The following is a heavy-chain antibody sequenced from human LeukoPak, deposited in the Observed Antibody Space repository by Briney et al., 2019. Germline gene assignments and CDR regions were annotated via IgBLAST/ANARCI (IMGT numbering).Heavy chain of an antibody. V-gene: IGHV3-21*01. CDR2: ISSSSSYI. CDR3: AREIIGAMNAFDV. CDR1: GFTFSSYS. J-gene: IGHJ3*01. Sequence: GGSLRLSCAASGFTFSSYSMNWVRQAPGKGLEWVSSISSSSSYIYYADSVKGRFTISRDNAKNSLLLQMNSLRVEDTAVYYCAREIIGAMNAFDVWGQGTMVTVSS. D-gene: IGHD2-2*01.